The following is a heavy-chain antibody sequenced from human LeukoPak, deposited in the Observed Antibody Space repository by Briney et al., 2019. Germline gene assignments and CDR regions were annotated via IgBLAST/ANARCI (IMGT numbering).Heavy chain of an antibody. CDR2: IYYSGST. D-gene: IGHD3-10*01. CDR1: GGSISSGSYY. V-gene: IGHV4-61*01. J-gene: IGHJ4*02. Sequence: SQTLSLTCTVSGGSISSGSYYWSWIRQPPGKGLEWIGYIYYSGSTNYNPSLKSRVTISVDTSKNQFSLKLSSVTAADTAVYYCARVWGVLWPTFDYWGQGTLVTVSS. CDR3: ARVWGVLWPTFDY.